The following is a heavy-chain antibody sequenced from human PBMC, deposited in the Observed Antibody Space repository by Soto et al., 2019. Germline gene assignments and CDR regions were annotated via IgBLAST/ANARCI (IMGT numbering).Heavy chain of an antibody. J-gene: IGHJ4*02. V-gene: IGHV5-51*01. CDR1: GYSVSSSW. D-gene: IGHD6-13*01. CDR3: ARHAGNSWKGDYFDY. Sequence: GESLKISCHASGYSVSSSWIGWVRQMPGKGLEWMGIIDPNDSQTIYSPSFQGQVTISADKSIDTAYLQWSSLKTSDTAMYYCARHAGNSWKGDYFDYWGQGALVTVSS. CDR2: IDPNDSQT.